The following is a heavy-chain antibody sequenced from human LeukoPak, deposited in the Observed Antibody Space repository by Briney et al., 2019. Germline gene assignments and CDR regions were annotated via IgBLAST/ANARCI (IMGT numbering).Heavy chain of an antibody. J-gene: IGHJ4*02. CDR1: GFTFSSYW. D-gene: IGHD6-6*01. Sequence: PGGSLRLSCAAYGFTFSSYWMSWVRQAPGKGLEWVANIKQDGSEKYYVDSVKGRFTISRDNAKNSLYLQMNSLRAEDTAVYYCARGSIAAPYWGQGTLVTVSS. CDR3: ARGSIAAPY. V-gene: IGHV3-7*01. CDR2: IKQDGSEK.